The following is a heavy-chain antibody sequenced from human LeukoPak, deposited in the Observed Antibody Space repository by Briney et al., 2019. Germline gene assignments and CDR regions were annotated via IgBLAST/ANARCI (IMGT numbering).Heavy chain of an antibody. Sequence: PGVSLRLSCAASGCSLRSYAMSWVRQAPGKGLEWVSGMSGSGSGTYYADSVKGRFTISRDNSKNTLYLQMNSLRAEDTAVYYCAKDLTYTSGWLLHYWGQGTLVTVSS. D-gene: IGHD6-19*01. CDR3: AKDLTYTSGWLLHY. J-gene: IGHJ4*02. V-gene: IGHV3-23*01. CDR2: MSGSGSGT. CDR1: GCSLRSYA.